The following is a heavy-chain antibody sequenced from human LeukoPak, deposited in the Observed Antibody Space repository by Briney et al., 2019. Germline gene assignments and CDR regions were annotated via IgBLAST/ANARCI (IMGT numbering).Heavy chain of an antibody. CDR1: GFTFSSYW. V-gene: IGHV3-74*01. CDR2: ISDGGSTT. J-gene: IGHJ4*02. CDR3: AKGIYDSSGYWTTFDY. D-gene: IGHD3-22*01. Sequence: PGGSLRLSCAASGFTFSSYWMHWVRQAPGKGLVWVSRISDGGSTTTYADSVKGRFTISRDNAKNTLYLQMNSLRAEDTAVYYCAKGIYDSSGYWTTFDYWGQGTLVTVSS.